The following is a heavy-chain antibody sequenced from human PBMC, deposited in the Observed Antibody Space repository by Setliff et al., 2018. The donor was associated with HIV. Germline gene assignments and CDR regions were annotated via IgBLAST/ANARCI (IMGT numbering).Heavy chain of an antibody. J-gene: IGHJ3*02. V-gene: IGHV4-59*01. Sequence: PSEILSLTCTVSGGSISSNYWSWMRQPPGKGLEWIGHIYYSGSTNYNPSLKSRVTISVDTSRNQFSLNLSSVTAADTAVYYCARFPLLHKNAFDIWGQGTMVTVSS. D-gene: IGHD2-15*01. CDR1: GGSISSNY. CDR2: IYYSGST. CDR3: ARFPLLHKNAFDI.